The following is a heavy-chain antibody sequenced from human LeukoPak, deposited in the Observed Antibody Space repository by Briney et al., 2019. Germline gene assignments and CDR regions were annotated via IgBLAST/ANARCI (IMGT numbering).Heavy chain of an antibody. Sequence: SETLSLTCAVGGGSLRGYFWSWVRQPPGKGLEWIGESDHGGSTNYNPSLKSRVTISVDTSKNHFSLKLSSVTAADTAVYYCARHVFHSSSSYYEFFDYWGQGTLVTVSS. D-gene: IGHD3-22*01. CDR3: ARHVFHSSSSYYEFFDY. V-gene: IGHV4-34*01. CDR2: SDHGGST. J-gene: IGHJ4*02. CDR1: GGSLRGYF.